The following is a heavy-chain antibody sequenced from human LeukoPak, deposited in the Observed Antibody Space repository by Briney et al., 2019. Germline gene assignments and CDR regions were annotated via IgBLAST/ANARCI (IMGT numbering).Heavy chain of an antibody. V-gene: IGHV3-43*02. CDR1: GFTFDDYA. J-gene: IGHJ3*01. Sequence: GGSLRLSCAASGFTFDDYAMHWVRQAPGKGLEWVCLISGNGDSTYYGHSVKGRFSISRDNIKNSLYLQMNSLRTEDTALYYCANYCGGDCYPSWGQGTMVTVSS. D-gene: IGHD2-21*02. CDR2: ISGNGDST. CDR3: ANYCGGDCYPS.